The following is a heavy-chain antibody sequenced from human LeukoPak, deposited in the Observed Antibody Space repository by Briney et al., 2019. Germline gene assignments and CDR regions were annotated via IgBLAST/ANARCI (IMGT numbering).Heavy chain of an antibody. J-gene: IGHJ4*02. CDR2: IYYSGST. V-gene: IGHV4-38-2*02. CDR3: ARASYYYDSTDY. D-gene: IGHD3-22*01. CDR1: GYSISSGYY. Sequence: NPSETLSLTCTVSGYSISSGYYWGWIRQPPGKGLEWIGSIYYSGSTYYNPSLKSRVTISVDTSKNQFSLKLSSVTAADTAVYYCARASYYYDSTDYWGQGTLVTVSS.